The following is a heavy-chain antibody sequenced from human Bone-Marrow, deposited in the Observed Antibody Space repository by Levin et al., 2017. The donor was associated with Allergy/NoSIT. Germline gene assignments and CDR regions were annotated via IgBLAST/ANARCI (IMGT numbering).Heavy chain of an antibody. D-gene: IGHD5-24*01. J-gene: IGHJ3*02. Sequence: KTSETLSLTCTVSGGSFHENYWTWIRQPPGKGLEWIGDINHTGSTSDNPSLNRRVTISVDAPNNQFSLRLTSVTAADTAIYYCAREMRGTDVFDIWGQGTMVTVSS. CDR2: INHTGST. CDR1: GGSFHENY. CDR3: AREMRGTDVFDI. V-gene: IGHV4-34*01.